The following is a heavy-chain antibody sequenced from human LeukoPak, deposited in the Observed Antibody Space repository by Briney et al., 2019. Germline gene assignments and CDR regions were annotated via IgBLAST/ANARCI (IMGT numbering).Heavy chain of an antibody. CDR2: ISAYNGDT. Sequence: ASVKVSCKASGYTFTSYGITWVRQAPGQGLEWMGWISAYNGDTNYPQKLQGRVNMTTDTSTSTAYMELRSLRSDDTAVYYCARGRSGSYYFTQADAFDIWGQGTMVTVSS. D-gene: IGHD1-26*01. V-gene: IGHV1-18*01. J-gene: IGHJ3*02. CDR1: GYTFTSYG. CDR3: ARGRSGSYYFTQADAFDI.